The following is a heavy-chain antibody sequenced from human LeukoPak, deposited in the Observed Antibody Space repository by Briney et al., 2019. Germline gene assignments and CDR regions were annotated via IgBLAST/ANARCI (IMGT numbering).Heavy chain of an antibody. CDR3: ARSNDYVWGSLHYYYYYGMDV. CDR2: IYSGGST. D-gene: IGHD3-16*01. CDR1: GFTVSSNY. Sequence: GGSLRLSCAASGFTVSSNYMSWVRQAPGKGLEWVSVIYSGGSTYYADSVKGRFTISRDNSKNTLYLQMNSLRAEDTAVYYCARSNDYVWGSLHYYYYYGMDVWGQGTTVTVSS. J-gene: IGHJ6*02. V-gene: IGHV3-53*01.